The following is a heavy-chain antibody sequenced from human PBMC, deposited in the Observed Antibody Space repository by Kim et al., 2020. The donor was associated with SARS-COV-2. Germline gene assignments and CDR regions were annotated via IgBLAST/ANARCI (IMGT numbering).Heavy chain of an antibody. J-gene: IGHJ4*02. D-gene: IGHD2-15*01. V-gene: IGHV4-61*07. CDR3: ARQYCSGGSCFPLFDY. Sequence: LQSRVTISVDTSKNPFSLRLSSVTAADTAVYYCARQYCSGGSCFPLFDYWGQGTLVTVSS.